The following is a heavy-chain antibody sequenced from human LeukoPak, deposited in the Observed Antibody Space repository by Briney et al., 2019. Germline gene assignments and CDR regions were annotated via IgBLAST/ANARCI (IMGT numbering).Heavy chain of an antibody. CDR3: ARHNAPRRVGFDF. CDR1: GGSITNSRWY. Sequence: PSETLSLTCSVSGGSITNSRWYWGWLRQPPGKGLEWVACLSHAGNTWYNPSLESRLSISVDTSKNQFSLKFSSVTAADTALYWCARHNAPRRVGFDFWGQGILVTVSS. J-gene: IGHJ4*02. CDR2: LSHAGNT. D-gene: IGHD2-2*01. V-gene: IGHV4-39*01.